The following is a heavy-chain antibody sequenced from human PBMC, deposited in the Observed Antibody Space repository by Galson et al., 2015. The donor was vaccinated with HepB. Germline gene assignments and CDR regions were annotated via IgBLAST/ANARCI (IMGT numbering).Heavy chain of an antibody. CDR3: ARDRNYDILTGYPNWFDP. CDR2: ISAYNGNT. D-gene: IGHD3-9*01. J-gene: IGHJ5*02. Sequence: SVKVSCKASGYTFTSYGISWVRQAPGQGLEWMGWISAYNGNTNYAQKLQGRVTMTTDTSTSTAYMELRSLRSDDTAVYYCARDRNYDILTGYPNWFDPWGRGTLVTVSS. V-gene: IGHV1-18*01. CDR1: GYTFTSYG.